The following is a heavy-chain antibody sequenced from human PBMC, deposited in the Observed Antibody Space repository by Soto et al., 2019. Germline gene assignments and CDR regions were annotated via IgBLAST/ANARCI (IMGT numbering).Heavy chain of an antibody. CDR2: ISGSGVST. Sequence: WSLRLSCVASGFTFSSYAMSWVRQAPGKGLEWVSTISGSGVSTYYADSVKGRFTISRDNSKNTLYLQMNSLRAEDTAVYYCATTTNYFDYWGQGTLVTVSS. CDR1: GFTFSSYA. D-gene: IGHD1-7*01. CDR3: ATTTNYFDY. V-gene: IGHV3-23*01. J-gene: IGHJ4*02.